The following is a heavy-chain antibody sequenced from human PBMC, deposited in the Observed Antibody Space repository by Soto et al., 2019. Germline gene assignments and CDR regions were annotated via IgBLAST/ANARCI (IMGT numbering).Heavy chain of an antibody. CDR2: ISSSSSYI. V-gene: IGHV3-21*01. CDR3: ARDMIVVVAATQEHYYGMDV. D-gene: IGHD2-15*01. Sequence: EVQLVESGGGLVKPGGSLRLSCAASGFTFSSYSMNWVRQAPGKGLEWVSSISSSSSYIYYADSVKGRFTISRDNAKNSLYLQMNSLGAEDTAVYYCARDMIVVVAATQEHYYGMDVWGQGTTVTVSS. J-gene: IGHJ6*02. CDR1: GFTFSSYS.